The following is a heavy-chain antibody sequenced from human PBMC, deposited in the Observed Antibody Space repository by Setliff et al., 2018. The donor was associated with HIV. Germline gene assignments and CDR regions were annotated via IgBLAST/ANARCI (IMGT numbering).Heavy chain of an antibody. V-gene: IGHV1-18*01. D-gene: IGHD5-18*01. J-gene: IGHJ4*02. CDR2: ISGYNSNT. CDR3: ARQPGYSYGYYFDY. CDR1: GYTFTTYG. Sequence: ASVKVSCKSSGYTFTTYGLSWVRQAPGQGLEWMGWISGYNSNTNYAQKLQGRVTMTRDTSTSTVYMELSSLRSEDTAVYYCARQPGYSYGYYFDYWGQGTLVTVSS.